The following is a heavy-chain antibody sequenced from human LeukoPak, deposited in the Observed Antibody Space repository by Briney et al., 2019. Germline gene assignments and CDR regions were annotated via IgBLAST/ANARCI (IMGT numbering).Heavy chain of an antibody. Sequence: SVKVSCKASGGTFSSYAISWVRQAPGQGLEWMGGTIPIFGTANYAQKFQGRVTITADESTSTAYMELSSLRSDDTAVYYCARRSGSYSYYFDYWGQGTLVTVSS. CDR3: ARRSGSYSYYFDY. CDR1: GGTFSSYA. D-gene: IGHD1-26*01. CDR2: TIPIFGTA. J-gene: IGHJ4*02. V-gene: IGHV1-69*13.